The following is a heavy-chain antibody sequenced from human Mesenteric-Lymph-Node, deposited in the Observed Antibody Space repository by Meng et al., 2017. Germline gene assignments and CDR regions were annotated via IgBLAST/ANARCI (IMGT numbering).Heavy chain of an antibody. CDR3: ASGVGVVVAATPGSPWDV. CDR2: INHSGST. J-gene: IGHJ6*02. Sequence: SETLSLTCAVYGGSFSGYYWSWIRQPPGKGLEWIGEINHSGSTNYNPSLKSRVTISVDTSKNQFSLKLSSVTAADTAVYYCASGVGVVVAATPGSPWDVWGQGTTVTVSS. CDR1: GGSFSGYY. D-gene: IGHD2-15*01. V-gene: IGHV4-34*01.